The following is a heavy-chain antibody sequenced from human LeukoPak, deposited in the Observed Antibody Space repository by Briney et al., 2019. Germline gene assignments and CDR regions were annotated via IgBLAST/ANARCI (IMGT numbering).Heavy chain of an antibody. J-gene: IGHJ4*02. D-gene: IGHD3-10*01. V-gene: IGHV4-30-2*01. CDR2: IYHSGST. Sequence: SQTLSLTCAVSGGSISSGGYSWSWIRQPPGKGLEWIGYIYHSGSTYYNPSLKSRVTISVDRSKNQFSLKLSSVTAADTAVYCCARTLLWFGESTPYYFDYWGQGTLVTVSS. CDR3: ARTLLWFGESTPYYFDY. CDR1: GGSISSGGYS.